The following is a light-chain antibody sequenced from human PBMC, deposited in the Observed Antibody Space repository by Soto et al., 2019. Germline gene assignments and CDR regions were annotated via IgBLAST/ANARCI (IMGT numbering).Light chain of an antibody. CDR3: CSYAGSSPAV. Sequence: QSALTQPASVSGSPGQSITISCTGTSSDVGSYNLVSWYQQHPGKAPKLMIYEGSKRPSGVSNRFSGSKSDNTASLTISGLQAEDDADYYCCSYAGSSPAVFGGGTKLTVL. CDR2: EGS. V-gene: IGLV2-23*01. CDR1: SSDVGSYNL. J-gene: IGLJ2*01.